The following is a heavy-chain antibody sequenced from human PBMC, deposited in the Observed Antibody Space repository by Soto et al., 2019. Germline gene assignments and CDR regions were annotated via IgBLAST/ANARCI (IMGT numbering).Heavy chain of an antibody. CDR3: ARGYYYGSGRPTPGGMDV. J-gene: IGHJ6*02. Sequence: QVHLVQSGAEVKKPGASVKVSCKASGYTFTNYDINWVRQAPGQGLEWMGWISTYTGNTNYAQKLQGRVTMTTDTSTSTAYREPRSLRSDDTAVYYGARGYYYGSGRPTPGGMDVWGQGTTVTVSS. V-gene: IGHV1-18*01. CDR1: GYTFTNYD. D-gene: IGHD3-10*01. CDR2: ISTYTGNT.